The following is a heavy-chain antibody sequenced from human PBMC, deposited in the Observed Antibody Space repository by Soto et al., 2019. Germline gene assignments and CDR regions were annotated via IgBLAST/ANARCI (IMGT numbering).Heavy chain of an antibody. CDR3: AKDRELYSSSGSEYLHN. J-gene: IGHJ1*01. CDR2: ISGSGGST. CDR1: GFTLSSDP. D-gene: IGHD3-22*01. Sequence: PGGSLRLSCAASGFTLSSDPMSWAGQAPGKGLEWVSAISGSGGSTYYADSVKGRFTISRDNSKNTLYLQMNSLGAADTAVYYCAKDRELYSSSGSEYLHNLGQGTLATVSS. V-gene: IGHV3-23*01.